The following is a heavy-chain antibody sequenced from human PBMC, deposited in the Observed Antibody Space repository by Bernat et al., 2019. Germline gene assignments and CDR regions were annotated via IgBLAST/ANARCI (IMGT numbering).Heavy chain of an antibody. CDR3: ARDRDTLEWLSNPYYYYYMDV. CDR1: GFTFSTYS. Sequence: EVQLVESGGGLVKPGGSLRLSCAASGFTFSTYSMNWLRQAPGKGLEWVSSISSSSSYIYYADSVEGRLTIYRDNATNSLYLQMNSLRAEDTAVYYCARDRDTLEWLSNPYYYYYMDVWGRGTTVTVSS. CDR2: ISSSSSYI. V-gene: IGHV3-21*01. D-gene: IGHD3-3*01. J-gene: IGHJ6*03.